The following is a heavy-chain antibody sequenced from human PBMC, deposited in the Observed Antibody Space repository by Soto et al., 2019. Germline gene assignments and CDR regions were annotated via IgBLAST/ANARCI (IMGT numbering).Heavy chain of an antibody. J-gene: IGHJ4*02. CDR2: IVGGSGST. CDR1: GFTLTSAD. D-gene: IGHD3-3*01. CDR3: AAAWSNRPFDF. Sequence: QMQLVQSGPEVKKPGTSVKVSCKASGFTLTSADVQWVRKTRGQRLEWIGWIVGGSGSTNYAQQFQGRLAITRDMSTSTVYMELSSLRSEDTAVYYCAAAWSNRPFDFWGQGTLVTVSS. V-gene: IGHV1-58*01.